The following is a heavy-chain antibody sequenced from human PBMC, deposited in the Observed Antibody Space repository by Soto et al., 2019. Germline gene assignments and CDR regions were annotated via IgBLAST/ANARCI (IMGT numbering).Heavy chain of an antibody. J-gene: IGHJ4*02. CDR2: IYYSGST. D-gene: IGHD1-26*01. CDR1: GGSISSGGYY. CDR3: ARVTGATDNYYFDY. V-gene: IGHV4-31*03. Sequence: SETLSLTCTVSGGSISSGGYYWSWIRQHPGKGLEWIGYIYYSGSTYYNPSLKSRVTISVDTSKNQFSLKLSSVTAADTAVYYCARVTGATDNYYFDYWGQGTLVTVSS.